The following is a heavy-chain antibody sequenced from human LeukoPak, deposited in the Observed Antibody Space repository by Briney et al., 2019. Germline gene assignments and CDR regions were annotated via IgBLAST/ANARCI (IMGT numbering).Heavy chain of an antibody. CDR1: GYSISSGYY. V-gene: IGHV4-38-2*02. D-gene: IGHD6-19*01. CDR2: IYHSGST. CDR3: ARVMRQWLVLIYYFDY. Sequence: SETLSLTCTVSGYSISSGYYWGWIRQPPGKGLEWIGIIYHSGSTYYNPSLKSRVTISVDTSKNQFSLKLSSVTAADTAVYYCARVMRQWLVLIYYFDYWGQGTLVTVSS. J-gene: IGHJ4*02.